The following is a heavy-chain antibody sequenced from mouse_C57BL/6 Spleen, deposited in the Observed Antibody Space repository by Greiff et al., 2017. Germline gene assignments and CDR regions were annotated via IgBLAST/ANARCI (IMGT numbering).Heavy chain of an antibody. CDR3: SRAYINYNAMDY. CDR2: IWTGGGT. J-gene: IGHJ4*01. V-gene: IGHV2-9-1*01. D-gene: IGHD2-5*01. CDR1: GFSLTSYA. Sequence: VQVVESGPGLVAPSQSLSISCTVSGFSLTSYAISWVRQPPGKGLEWLGVIWTGGGTNYNSALKSRLGISKDNSKSQVFLKMNSLQTDDTARYYCSRAYINYNAMDYWGQGTSVTVSS.